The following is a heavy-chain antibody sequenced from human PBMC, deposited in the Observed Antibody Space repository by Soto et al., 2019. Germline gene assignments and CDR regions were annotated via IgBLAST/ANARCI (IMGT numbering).Heavy chain of an antibody. CDR2: IYYSGST. V-gene: IGHV4-59*01. Sequence: KPSETLSLTCTFSVDSLNNYYWTCVRHPPGKSLEWIGYIYYSGSTNYNPSLKSRVNISVDTSKNQFSLNLISVTAADTAVYYCARSTGWDFDYWGQGTLVTVSS. CDR3: ARSTGWDFDY. D-gene: IGHD6-19*01. CDR1: VDSLNNYY. J-gene: IGHJ4*02.